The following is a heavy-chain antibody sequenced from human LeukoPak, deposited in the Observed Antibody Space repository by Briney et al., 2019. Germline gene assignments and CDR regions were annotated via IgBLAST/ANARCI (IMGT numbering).Heavy chain of an antibody. Sequence: ASVKVSCKASGYTFTSYDINWVRQATGQGLEWMGWMNPNSGNTGYAQKFQGRVTITRNTSISTAYMELSSLRSEDTTVYYSARARNDYGDYWGQGTLVTVSS. J-gene: IGHJ4*02. V-gene: IGHV1-8*03. CDR2: MNPNSGNT. CDR3: ARARNDYGDY. CDR1: GYTFTSYD.